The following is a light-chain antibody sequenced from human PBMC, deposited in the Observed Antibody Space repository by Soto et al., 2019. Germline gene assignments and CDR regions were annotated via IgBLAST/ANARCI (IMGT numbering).Light chain of an antibody. V-gene: IGLV1-44*01. Sequence: QSVLTQPPSASATTGQRVTISCSGSDPNIGANGVSWYQHLSGPAPQLLVDSYNQRPSGVPDRFSGSKSGTSASLAISGLQSEDEADYFCATRDVSLYGYFFGTGTMLTVL. J-gene: IGLJ1*01. CDR3: ATRDVSLYGYF. CDR2: SYN. CDR1: DPNIGANG.